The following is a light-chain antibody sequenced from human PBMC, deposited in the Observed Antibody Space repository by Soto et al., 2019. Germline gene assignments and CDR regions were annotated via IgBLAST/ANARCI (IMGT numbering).Light chain of an antibody. J-gene: IGKJ5*01. CDR3: QQYKSHPIT. CDR1: QDINNF. CDR2: DAA. V-gene: IGKV1-33*01. Sequence: DIQMTQSPSSLSASVGDRVTITCQASQDINNFVNWFQQKPGKPPKFLIYDAANLETGVPSRFSASGSETDFTCSISSLQHEEIATYYFQQYKSHPITFGRGTRLEI.